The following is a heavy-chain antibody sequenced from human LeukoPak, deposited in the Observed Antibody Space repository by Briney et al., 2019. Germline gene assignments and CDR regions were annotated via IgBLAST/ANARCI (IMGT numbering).Heavy chain of an antibody. CDR3: ARDSRISWFFL. D-gene: IGHD2-2*01. V-gene: IGHV4-39*07. CDR1: GVSLSNTNFY. CDR2: IYRSGST. Sequence: SETLSLTCTVSGVSLSNTNFYWGWIRQTPGKGLEWIGTIYRSGSTYYNPSLKSRVTISVDASKNQFSLNLTSVTAADTAVYYCARDSRISWFFLWGQGTLVTVSS. J-gene: IGHJ5*02.